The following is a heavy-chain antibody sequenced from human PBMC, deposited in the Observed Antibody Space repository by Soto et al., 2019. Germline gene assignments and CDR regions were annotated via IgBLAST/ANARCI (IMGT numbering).Heavy chain of an antibody. J-gene: IGHJ5*02. V-gene: IGHV4-59*01. CDR3: AVGGTSGGAGIPGDTTSDP. CDR2: IYYSGST. Sequence: QVQLQKSGPGLVKPSETLSLTCTVSGGSISSYNWSWIRQPPGKGLEWIGYIYYSGSTNYNPSLKSRVTISVDTSKNQLSMKLSSVTAADTAVYYCAVGGTSGGAGIPGDTTSDPWCQGTLLTVSS. CDR1: GGSISSYN. D-gene: IGHD6-19*01.